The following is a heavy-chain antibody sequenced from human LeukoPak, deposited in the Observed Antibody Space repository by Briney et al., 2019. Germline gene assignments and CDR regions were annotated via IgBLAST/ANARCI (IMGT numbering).Heavy chain of an antibody. D-gene: IGHD6-25*01. Sequence: MPSETLSLTCTVSGDSISGNTYYWAWIRQPPGKGLEWIGSVYYGRSPYFNPSLESRATISVDTSKNHFSLKTSSVTAADTAVYYCARSSGTGTFSYWGQGTLVTVSS. CDR2: VYYGRSP. CDR3: ARSSGTGTFSY. V-gene: IGHV4-39*02. J-gene: IGHJ4*02. CDR1: GDSISGNTYY.